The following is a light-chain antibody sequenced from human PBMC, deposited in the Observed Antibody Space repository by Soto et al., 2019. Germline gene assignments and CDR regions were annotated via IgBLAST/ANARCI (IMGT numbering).Light chain of an antibody. Sequence: QSVLTQSSSASGSLGSSVKLTCTLSSGHSSYIIAWHQQQPGMAPRYWMTLEGSGSYNKGSGVPDRFSGSSSMADLYLNIYNLHFEDEADYYCETWDSNTRVFGGGTEVTVL. CDR2: LEGSGSY. J-gene: IGLJ3*02. CDR3: ETWDSNTRV. V-gene: IGLV4-60*02. CDR1: SGHSSYI.